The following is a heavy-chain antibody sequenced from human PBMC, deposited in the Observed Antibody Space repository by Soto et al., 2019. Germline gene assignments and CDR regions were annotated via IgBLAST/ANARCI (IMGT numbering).Heavy chain of an antibody. D-gene: IGHD5-12*01. CDR1: GDSINNYY. V-gene: IGHV4-4*07. J-gene: IGHJ4*02. Sequence: SETLSLTCTVSGDSINNYYWSWMRLPAGKGLEWIGRIYSNGNTYYNPSLKSRVSMSVDTSKNQFSLILKTVTAADTAVYYCARGGAVATTAHFDHWGQGTLVTVSS. CDR2: IYSNGNT. CDR3: ARGGAVATTAHFDH.